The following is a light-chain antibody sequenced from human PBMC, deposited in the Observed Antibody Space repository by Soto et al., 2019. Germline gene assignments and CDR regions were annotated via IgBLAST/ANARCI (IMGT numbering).Light chain of an antibody. V-gene: IGLV4-69*01. CDR1: SGHSSYA. CDR3: QTWGTGIQV. J-gene: IGLJ3*02. CDR2: LNSDGSH. Sequence: QSVLTQSPSASASLGASVTLTCTLTSGHSSYAIAWHQQQPEKGPRYLMKLNSDGSHTKGDGIPDRFSGSSSGAERYLTIYSLQSEDEADYYCQTWGTGIQVFGGGTKLTVL.